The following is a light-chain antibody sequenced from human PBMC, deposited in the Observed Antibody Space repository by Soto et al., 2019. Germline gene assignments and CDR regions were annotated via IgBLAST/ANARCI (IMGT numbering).Light chain of an antibody. CDR2: GAS. V-gene: IGKV3-20*01. Sequence: VLPQSPDTLSLSPGDRATLSCRASQSVRSTFLAWYQQKPGQAPRLLIYGASNRAAGIPERFSGSASGTEFTLTISRLEPDDSAVYYCQQYHDSPMNTFGQGTQRQIK. J-gene: IGKJ2*01. CDR3: QQYHDSPMNT. CDR1: QSVRSTF.